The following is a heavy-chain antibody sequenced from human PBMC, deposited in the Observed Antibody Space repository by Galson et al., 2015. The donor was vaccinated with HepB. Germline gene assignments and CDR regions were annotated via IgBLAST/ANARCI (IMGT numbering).Heavy chain of an antibody. J-gene: IGHJ3*02. Sequence: SETLSLTCAVYVGSFSGYYWSWIRQPPGKGLEWIGEINHSGNTNYNPSLKSRVTISVDTSKNQFSLRLQSVTAADTAVYYCARGALRTGDFVWGSVPMRDGLDIWGQGTMVTVSS. D-gene: IGHD3-16*01. CDR2: INHSGNT. CDR1: VGSFSGYY. V-gene: IGHV4-34*01. CDR3: ARGALRTGDFVWGSVPMRDGLDI.